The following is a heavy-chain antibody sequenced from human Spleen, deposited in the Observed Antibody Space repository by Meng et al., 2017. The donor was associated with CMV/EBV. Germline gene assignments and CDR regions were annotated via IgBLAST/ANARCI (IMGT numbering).Heavy chain of an antibody. V-gene: IGHV1-18*01. D-gene: IGHD6-19*01. J-gene: IGHJ4*02. CDR1: GYTFTSYG. CDR3: ARAFSKQWLGGY. Sequence: ASVKVSCKASGYTFTSYGITWVRQAPGQGLEWMGWITTYNGNTNYAQKLQGRVTMTTDTSTSTAYMGLRSLRSDDTAVYYCARAFSKQWLGGYWGQGTLVTVSS. CDR2: ITTYNGNT.